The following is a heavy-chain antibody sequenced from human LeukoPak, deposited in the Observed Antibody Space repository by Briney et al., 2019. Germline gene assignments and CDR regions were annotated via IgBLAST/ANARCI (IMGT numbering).Heavy chain of an antibody. CDR1: GFTFSTHW. D-gene: IGHD6-13*01. Sequence: PGGSLRLSCTVSGFTFSTHWMRWVRQAPGKGLVWVSHIKGDGTSTNYADSVKGRFTISRYNAKNTLFLQMNSLRAEDTAVYYCARDGLAAAADYWGQGTLVTVSS. J-gene: IGHJ4*02. CDR2: IKGDGTST. V-gene: IGHV3-74*01. CDR3: ARDGLAAAADY.